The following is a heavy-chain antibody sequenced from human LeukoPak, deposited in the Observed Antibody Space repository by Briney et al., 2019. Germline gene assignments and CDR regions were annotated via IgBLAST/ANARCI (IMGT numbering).Heavy chain of an antibody. V-gene: IGHV3-33*01. Sequence: QPGRSLRLSCVSSGFTFSTYGMHWVRQAPGKGLEWGAVIWYEGSNKYYADSVKGRFTISRDNSKNTLYLQMNSLRAEDTALYYCARDIEPYHPEYWFDPWGRGTLVTVSS. CDR3: ARDIEPYHPEYWFDP. J-gene: IGHJ5*02. CDR2: IWYEGSNK. D-gene: IGHD2-2*01. CDR1: GFTFSTYG.